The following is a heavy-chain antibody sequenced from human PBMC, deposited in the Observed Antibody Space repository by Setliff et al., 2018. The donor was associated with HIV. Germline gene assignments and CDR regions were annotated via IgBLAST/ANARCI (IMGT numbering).Heavy chain of an antibody. D-gene: IGHD2-15*01. CDR2: IYYSGST. CDR3: ARLREMAAFDY. V-gene: IGHV4-59*11. CDR1: GGSISSHY. J-gene: IGHJ4*02. Sequence: PSETLSLTCTVSGGSISSHYWSWIRQPPGKGLEWIGSIYYSGSTNYNPSLKSRVTISVDTSKNQFSLKLSSVTAADTAVYYCARLREMAAFDYWGQGTLVTVSS.